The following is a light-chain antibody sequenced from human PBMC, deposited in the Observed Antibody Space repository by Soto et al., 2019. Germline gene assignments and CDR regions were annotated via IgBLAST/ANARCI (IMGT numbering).Light chain of an antibody. CDR2: DAS. CDR3: QQYNSYPDT. Sequence: DIQMTQSPSTLSASVGDTVSITCRASQSISGWMAWYQQKPGKVPKLLIFDASSLESGGPSRFSGSGSWTIFTLTISGLQPGDFATYYCQQYNSYPDTFGQGTKLEIK. CDR1: QSISGW. J-gene: IGKJ2*01. V-gene: IGKV1-5*01.